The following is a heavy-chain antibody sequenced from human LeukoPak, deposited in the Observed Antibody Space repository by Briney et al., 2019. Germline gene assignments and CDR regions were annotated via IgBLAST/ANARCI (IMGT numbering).Heavy chain of an antibody. Sequence: PGGSLRLSCAASGFTFSSYGMHWVRQAPGKGLEWVAVIWYDGSNKYYADSVKGRFTISRDNSKNTLYLQMNSLRAEDTAVYYCARDRGPGYGSGSYYFDYWGQGTLVTVSS. V-gene: IGHV3-33*01. D-gene: IGHD3-10*01. CDR2: IWYDGSNK. CDR3: ARDRGPGYGSGSYYFDY. J-gene: IGHJ4*02. CDR1: GFTFSSYG.